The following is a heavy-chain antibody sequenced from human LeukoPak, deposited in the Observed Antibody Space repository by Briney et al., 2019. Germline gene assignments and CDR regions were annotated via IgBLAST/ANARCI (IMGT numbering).Heavy chain of an antibody. D-gene: IGHD6-6*01. V-gene: IGHV1-24*01. CDR3: ARGQAGRPNWFDP. J-gene: IGHJ5*02. Sequence: ASVKVSCKVSGYTLTKLSMHWVRQAPGKGLEWMGGFDPEDGETIYAQKFQGRVTMTEDTSTDTAYMELSSLRSDDTAVYFCARGQAGRPNWFDPWGQGTLVTVSS. CDR2: FDPEDGET. CDR1: GYTLTKLS.